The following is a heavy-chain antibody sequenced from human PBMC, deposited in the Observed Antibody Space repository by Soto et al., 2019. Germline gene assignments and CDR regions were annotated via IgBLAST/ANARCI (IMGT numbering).Heavy chain of an antibody. J-gene: IGHJ4*02. CDR1: GGPISSGGYY. V-gene: IGHV4-31*03. Sequence: QVQLQESGPGLVKPSQTLSLTCTVSGGPISSGGYYWSWIRQHPVKGLEWIGYIYYSGTTYYNPSLKSRVTKSVDTSKNQFSLKLTYVTAADTAVDYCARVNPGQWLVKYWGQGTLVTVSS. D-gene: IGHD6-19*01. CDR2: IYYSGTT. CDR3: ARVNPGQWLVKY.